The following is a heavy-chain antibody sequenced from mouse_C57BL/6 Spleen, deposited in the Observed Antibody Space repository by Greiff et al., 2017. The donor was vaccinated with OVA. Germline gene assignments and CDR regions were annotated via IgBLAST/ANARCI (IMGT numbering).Heavy chain of an antibody. Sequence: EVQLVESGGGLVQPGGSMKLSCVASGFTFSNYWMNWVRQSPEKGLEWVAQIRLKSDNYATHYAESVKGRFTISRDDSKSSVYLQMNNLRAEDTGIYYCFRYGNYAMDYWGQGTSVTVSS. D-gene: IGHD2-1*01. V-gene: IGHV6-3*01. CDR3: FRYGNYAMDY. CDR1: GFTFSNYW. CDR2: IRLKSDNYAT. J-gene: IGHJ4*01.